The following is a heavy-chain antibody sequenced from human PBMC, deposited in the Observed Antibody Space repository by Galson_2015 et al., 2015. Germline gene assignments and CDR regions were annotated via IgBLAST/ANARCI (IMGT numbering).Heavy chain of an antibody. CDR3: ARSLLDIVVVPAARTSYYMDV. CDR2: IYPGDSDT. D-gene: IGHD2-2*01. V-gene: IGHV5-51*01. J-gene: IGHJ6*03. Sequence: LPGKGLEWLGLIYPGDSDTRYSPSFQGQVTISADKSISTAYLQWSSLKASDTAMYYCARSLLDIVVVPAARTSYYMDVWGKGTTVTVSS.